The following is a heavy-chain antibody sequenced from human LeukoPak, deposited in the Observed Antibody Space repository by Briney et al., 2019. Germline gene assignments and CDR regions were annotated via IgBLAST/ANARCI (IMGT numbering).Heavy chain of an antibody. J-gene: IGHJ3*01. CDR3: VRLSPSGFDGAFEF. D-gene: IGHD3-16*01. CDR1: GFTFSSYG. Sequence: GRSLRLSCAASGFTFSSYGMHWVRQAAGKGPEWVSVVYSGGTTYYADSVKGRFTISRDSSKNTVFLQMDNLRGEDTAVYYCVRLSPSGFDGAFEFWGQGTMVTVSS. CDR2: VYSGGTT. V-gene: IGHV3-NL1*01.